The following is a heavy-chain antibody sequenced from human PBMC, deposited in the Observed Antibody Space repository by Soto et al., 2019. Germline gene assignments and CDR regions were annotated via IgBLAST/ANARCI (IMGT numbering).Heavy chain of an antibody. J-gene: IGHJ6*02. CDR2: INAGSGDT. V-gene: IGHV1-2*04. D-gene: IGHD3-22*01. Sequence: ASVKVSCKASGYNFVTYTMHWVRQAPGQRLERMGWINAGSGDTKYAQKFQGWVTMTRDTSISTAYMELSRLRSDDTAVYYCARGPYLRYYYDSSGYPYGMDVWGQGTTVTVSS. CDR1: GYNFVTYT. CDR3: ARGPYLRYYYDSSGYPYGMDV.